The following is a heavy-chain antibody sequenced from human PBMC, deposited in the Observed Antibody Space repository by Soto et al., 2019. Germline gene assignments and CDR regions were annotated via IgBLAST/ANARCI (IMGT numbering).Heavy chain of an antibody. CDR2: IDEYGNTI. Sequence: EVQLVESGGGLVQPGGSLRLSCAASGFTFSSYWMHWVRQVPGKGLVWVSRIDEYGNTINYADSVRGRFTISRDNAKNLLNRKTSRLRAEYTVLFLGTREIGGGGGCWGQGTLVTVSS. J-gene: IGHJ4*02. V-gene: IGHV3-74*01. CDR1: GFTFSSYW. CDR3: TREIGGGGGC. D-gene: IGHD2-15*01.